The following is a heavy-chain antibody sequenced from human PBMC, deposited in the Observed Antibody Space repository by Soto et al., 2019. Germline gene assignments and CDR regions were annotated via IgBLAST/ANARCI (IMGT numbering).Heavy chain of an antibody. D-gene: IGHD6-6*01. CDR1: GGTFSSYA. Sequence: SVKVSCKASGGTFSSYAISWVRQAPGQGLEWMGGIIPIFGTANYAQKFQGRVTITADESTSTAYMELSSLRSEDTAVYYCAHVIYSSSSPTYYFDYWGQGTLVTVSS. J-gene: IGHJ4*02. CDR3: AHVIYSSSSPTYYFDY. CDR2: IIPIFGTA. V-gene: IGHV1-69*13.